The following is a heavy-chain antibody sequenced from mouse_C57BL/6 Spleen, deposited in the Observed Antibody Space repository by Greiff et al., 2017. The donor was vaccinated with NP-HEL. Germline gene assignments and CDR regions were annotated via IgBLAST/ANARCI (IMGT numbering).Heavy chain of an antibody. CDR2: IYPRDGST. Sequence: VMLVESDAELVKPGASVKISCKVSGYTFTDHTIHWMKQRPEQGLEWIGYIYPRDGSTKYNEKFKGKATLTADKSSSTAYMQLNSLTSEDSAVYFCARGEIYYGYDEAMDYWGQGTSVTVSS. J-gene: IGHJ4*01. V-gene: IGHV1-78*01. CDR3: ARGEIYYGYDEAMDY. CDR1: GYTFTDHT. D-gene: IGHD2-2*01.